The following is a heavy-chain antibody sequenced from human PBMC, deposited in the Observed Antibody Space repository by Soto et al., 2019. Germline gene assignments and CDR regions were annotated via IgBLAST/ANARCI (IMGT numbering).Heavy chain of an antibody. J-gene: IGHJ2*01. CDR3: AGRKRIAAAGTPNWYFDL. CDR2: ISAYNGNT. D-gene: IGHD6-13*01. V-gene: IGHV1-18*01. Sequence: GASVKVSCKASGYTFTSYGISWVRQAPGQGLEWMGWISAYNGNTNYAQKLQGRVTMTTDTSTSTAYMELRSLRSDDTAVYYCAGRKRIAAAGTPNWYFDLWGRGTLVTVSS. CDR1: GYTFTSYG.